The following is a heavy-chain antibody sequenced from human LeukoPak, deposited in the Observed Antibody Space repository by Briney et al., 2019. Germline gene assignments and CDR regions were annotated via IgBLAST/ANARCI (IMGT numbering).Heavy chain of an antibody. Sequence: SETLSLTCTVSGGSISSSSYYWSWIRQPPGKGLEWIGYIYYSGSTNYNPSLKSRVTISVDTSKNQFSLKLSSVTAADTAVYYCVRHPATMVRGAMGSFQYWGQGTLVTVSS. CDR1: GGSISSSSYY. CDR2: IYYSGST. D-gene: IGHD3-10*01. V-gene: IGHV4-61*05. CDR3: VRHPATMVRGAMGSFQY. J-gene: IGHJ1*01.